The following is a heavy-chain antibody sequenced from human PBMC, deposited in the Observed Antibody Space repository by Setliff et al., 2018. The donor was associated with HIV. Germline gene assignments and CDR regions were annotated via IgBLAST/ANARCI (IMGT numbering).Heavy chain of an antibody. J-gene: IGHJ6*02. Sequence: GASVKVSCKASGYIFTRSGFNWVRQAPGQGLEWIGWISAYNGNTYSAQKFQGRVTMTTDSSTSTAYMELRSLRSDDTAMYYCARSGWTNYVVSPPSAMDVWGQGTTVTAP. V-gene: IGHV1-18*01. CDR2: ISAYNGNT. CDR1: GYIFTRSG. D-gene: IGHD3-16*01. CDR3: ARSGWTNYVVSPPSAMDV.